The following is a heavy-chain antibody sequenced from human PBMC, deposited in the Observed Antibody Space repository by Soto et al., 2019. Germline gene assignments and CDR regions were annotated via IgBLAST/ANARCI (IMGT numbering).Heavy chain of an antibody. Sequence: QVQLVQSGAEVKKPGASVKISCEASGYSFTSQYVHWVRQAPGQGLEWMGIINPNGGSTTYAQKLQGRGTMTRETSTSTVYRGLSGLTLEDTTVYCGARENWLRPGGGGTEPLDIWGQGTMVTVAS. J-gene: IGHJ3*02. V-gene: IGHV1-46*03. D-gene: IGHD5-12*01. CDR3: ARENWLRPGGGGTEPLDI. CDR1: GYSFTSQY. CDR2: INPNGGST.